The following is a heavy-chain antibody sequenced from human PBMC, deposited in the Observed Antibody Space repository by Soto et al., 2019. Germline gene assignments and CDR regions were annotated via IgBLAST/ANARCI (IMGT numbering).Heavy chain of an antibody. V-gene: IGHV3-23*01. CDR2: ITKNSDRP. Sequence: EVQLLESGGGLVQPGGSLRLSCVTSGFTFNNFAMSWVRQAPGKGLEWVSPITKNSDRPYYAASVKGRFTISRDNSRSAVFLQLNSLREEDTALYYCAEGGFYDGFDYWGQGTLVTVSS. D-gene: IGHD5-12*01. CDR3: AEGGFYDGFDY. J-gene: IGHJ4*02. CDR1: GFTFNNFA.